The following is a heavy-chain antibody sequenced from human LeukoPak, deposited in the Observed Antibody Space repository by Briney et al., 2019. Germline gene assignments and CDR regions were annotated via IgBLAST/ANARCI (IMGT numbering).Heavy chain of an antibody. V-gene: IGHV1-2*02. CDR3: AREYYDILTGYYHPRY. CDR2: INPNSGGT. CDR1: GYTFTGYY. J-gene: IGHJ4*02. Sequence: GASVKVSCKASGYTFTGYYMHWVRQAPGQGLEWMGWINPNSGGTNYAQKFRGRVTMTRDTSISTAYMELSRLRSDDAAVYYCAREYYDILTGYYHPRYWGQGTLVTVSS. D-gene: IGHD3-9*01.